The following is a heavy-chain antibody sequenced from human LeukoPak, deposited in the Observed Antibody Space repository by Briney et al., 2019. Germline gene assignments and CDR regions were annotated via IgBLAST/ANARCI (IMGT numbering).Heavy chain of an antibody. J-gene: IGHJ4*02. Sequence: QSGGSLRLSCAASGFTFSSYSMNWVRQAPGKGLEWVSYISSSSSTIYYADSVKGRFTISRDNAKNSLYLQMNSLRAEDTAVYYCAKERWLENYWGQGTLVTVSS. D-gene: IGHD6-19*01. CDR3: AKERWLENY. V-gene: IGHV3-48*01. CDR1: GFTFSSYS. CDR2: ISSSSSTI.